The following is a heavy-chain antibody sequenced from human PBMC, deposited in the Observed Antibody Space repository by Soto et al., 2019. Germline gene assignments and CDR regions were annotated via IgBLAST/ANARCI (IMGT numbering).Heavy chain of an antibody. J-gene: IGHJ4*02. CDR3: AKDLFGNYADYFDY. V-gene: IGHV3-23*01. CDR1: AFTFSSYA. CDR2: ISGSGANT. Sequence: EVQLLESGGGLVQPGGSLRLSCAASAFTFSSYAMSWLRQAPGKGLEWVSGISGSGANTYYADSVKGRFTISRDNXXNTLYLQMNSLRVEDTAVYYCAKDLFGNYADYFDYWGQGTLVTVSS. D-gene: IGHD4-4*01.